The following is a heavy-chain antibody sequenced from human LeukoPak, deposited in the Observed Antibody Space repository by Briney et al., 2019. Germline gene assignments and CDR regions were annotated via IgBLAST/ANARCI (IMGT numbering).Heavy chain of an antibody. CDR1: GFTFSSYA. V-gene: IGHV3-48*04. J-gene: IGHJ6*03. CDR2: TSSSSSTI. CDR3: ARDDVDTAMGYYYYYYMDV. D-gene: IGHD5-18*01. Sequence: GGSLRLSCAASGFTFSSYAMSWVRQAPGKGLEWVSYTSSSSSTIYYADSVKGRFTISRDNAKNSLYLQMNSLRAEDTAVYYCARDDVDTAMGYYYYYYMDVWGKGTTVTVSS.